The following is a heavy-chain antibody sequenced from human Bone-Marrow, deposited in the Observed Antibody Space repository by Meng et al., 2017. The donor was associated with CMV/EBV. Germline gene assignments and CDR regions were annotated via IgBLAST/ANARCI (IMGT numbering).Heavy chain of an antibody. J-gene: IGHJ6*02. CDR1: GGSINSYY. CDR3: TIFGGRSDGMGV. D-gene: IGHD3-16*01. CDR2: MSDSGNT. V-gene: IGHV4-59*01. Sequence: SETLSLTCTVSGGSINSYYWNWIRQPPGKGLEWIGYMSDSGNTNYSPALKSRVTISVGTSKNQYSLRLSSVTAADTAVYYCTIFGGRSDGMGVWGQGTTVTVSS.